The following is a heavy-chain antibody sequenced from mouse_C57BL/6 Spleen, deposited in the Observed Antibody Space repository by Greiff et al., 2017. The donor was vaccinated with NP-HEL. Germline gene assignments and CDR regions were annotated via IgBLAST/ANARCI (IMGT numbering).Heavy chain of an antibody. CDR3: ARSPYDYDSYYYAMDY. D-gene: IGHD2-4*01. V-gene: IGHV7-3*01. J-gene: IGHJ4*01. CDR1: GFTFTAYY. Sequence: EVKLVESGGGLVQPGGSLSLSCAASGFTFTAYYMSWVRQPPGKALEWLGFIRNKANGYTTEYSASVKGRFTISRDNSQSILYLQMNALRAEDSATYYCARSPYDYDSYYYAMDYWGQGTSVTVSS. CDR2: IRNKANGYTT.